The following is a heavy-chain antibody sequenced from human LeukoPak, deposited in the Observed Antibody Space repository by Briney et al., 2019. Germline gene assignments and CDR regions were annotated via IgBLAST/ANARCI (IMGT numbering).Heavy chain of an antibody. J-gene: IGHJ4*02. V-gene: IGHV4-59*11. D-gene: IGHD6-19*01. CDR1: GASISTHY. CDR2: ISYRGST. Sequence: SETLSLTCTVFGASISTHYWSWIRQSPGKGLEWIGYISYRGSTDYNPSLRSRVTLSVDTSTNQISLRLMSVTAADTAVYYCTRYGGVAVTPLDFDFWGQGTLVTVSS. CDR3: TRYGGVAVTPLDFDF.